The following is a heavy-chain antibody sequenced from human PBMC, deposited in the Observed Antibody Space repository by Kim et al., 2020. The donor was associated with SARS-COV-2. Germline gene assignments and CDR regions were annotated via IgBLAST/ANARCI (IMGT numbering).Heavy chain of an antibody. J-gene: IGHJ3*02. CDR3: ARVGAARPHRDAFDI. D-gene: IGHD6-6*01. V-gene: IGHV4-34*01. Sequence: PSRKSRVTISVDTSKNQFSRKLSSVTAADTAVYYCARVGAARPHRDAFDIWGQGTMVTVSS.